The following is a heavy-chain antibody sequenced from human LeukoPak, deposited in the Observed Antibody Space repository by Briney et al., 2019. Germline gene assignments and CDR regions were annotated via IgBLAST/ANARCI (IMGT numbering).Heavy chain of an antibody. CDR1: GGSISSGGYY. V-gene: IGHV4-31*03. CDR2: IYYSGST. Sequence: SETLSLTCTVSGGSISSGGYYWSWIRQHPGKGPEWIGYIYYSGSTYYNPSLKSRVTISVDTSNNQFSLKLSSVTAADTAVYYCARSSSWSSDYWGQGTLVTVSS. D-gene: IGHD6-13*01. CDR3: ARSSSWSSDY. J-gene: IGHJ4*02.